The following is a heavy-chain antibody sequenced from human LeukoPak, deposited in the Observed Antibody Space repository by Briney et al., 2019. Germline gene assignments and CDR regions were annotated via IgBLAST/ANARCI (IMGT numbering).Heavy chain of an antibody. J-gene: IGHJ4*02. D-gene: IGHD1-26*01. CDR2: IWYDGSNK. Sequence: PGGSLRLSCAASGFTFSSYGMHWVRQAPGKGLEWVAVIWYDGSNKYYADSVQGRFTISRDNSKNTVYLQMNSLRAEDTAVYYRARDPGGINSYWGQGTLVTVSS. CDR1: GFTFSSYG. CDR3: ARDPGGINSY. V-gene: IGHV3-33*01.